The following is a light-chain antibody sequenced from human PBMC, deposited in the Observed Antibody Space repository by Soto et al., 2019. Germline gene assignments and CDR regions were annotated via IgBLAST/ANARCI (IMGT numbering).Light chain of an antibody. CDR2: DAS. CDR1: QSISSW. CDR3: QQYNSYPLT. Sequence: DVQMTQTPSTLSASVGDRVTITCRASQSISSWLAWYQQKPGKAPKLLIYDASSLESGVPSRFSGSGSGTEFTLTISSLQPDDFATYYCQQYNSYPLTFGGGTKVDNK. J-gene: IGKJ4*01. V-gene: IGKV1-5*01.